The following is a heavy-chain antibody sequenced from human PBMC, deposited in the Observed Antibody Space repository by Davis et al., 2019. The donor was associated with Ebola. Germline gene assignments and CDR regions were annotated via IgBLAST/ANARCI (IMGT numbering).Heavy chain of an antibody. Sequence: GGSLRLSCAASGFTFSSYGMHWVRQAPGKGLEWVAVISYDGSNKYYADSVKGRFTISRDNSKNTLYLQMNSLRAEDTAVYYCAKGAGTTPLDYWGQGTLVTVSS. J-gene: IGHJ4*02. D-gene: IGHD1-1*01. CDR2: ISYDGSNK. CDR3: AKGAGTTPLDY. V-gene: IGHV3-30*18. CDR1: GFTFSSYG.